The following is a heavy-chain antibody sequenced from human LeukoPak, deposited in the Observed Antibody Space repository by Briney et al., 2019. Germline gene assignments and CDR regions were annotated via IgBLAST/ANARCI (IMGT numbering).Heavy chain of an antibody. D-gene: IGHD6-19*01. CDR3: ARTQEAGYSSGRYDSYYYYYMDV. CDR1: GGSIRSYY. Sequence: SETLSLTCTVSGGSIRSYYWSWIRQPAGKGLEWIGRIYASGTITYNPSLESRVSMSVDTSKNQFSLNLSSVTAADTALYYCARTQEAGYSSGRYDSYYYYYMDVWGKGTTVTISS. J-gene: IGHJ6*03. CDR2: IYASGTI. V-gene: IGHV4-4*07.